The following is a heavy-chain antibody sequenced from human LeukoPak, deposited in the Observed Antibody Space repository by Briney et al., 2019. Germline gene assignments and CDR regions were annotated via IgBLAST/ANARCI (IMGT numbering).Heavy chain of an antibody. CDR1: GGSISSSSYY. CDR3: ARQGRFYYYGMDV. Sequence: SETLSLTCTVSGGSISSSSYYWGWIRQPLGKGLEWIGSIYYSGSTYYNPSLKSRVTISVDTSKNQFSLKLSSVTAADTAVYYCARQGRFYYYGMDVWGQGTTVTVSS. V-gene: IGHV4-39*01. J-gene: IGHJ6*02. CDR2: IYYSGST.